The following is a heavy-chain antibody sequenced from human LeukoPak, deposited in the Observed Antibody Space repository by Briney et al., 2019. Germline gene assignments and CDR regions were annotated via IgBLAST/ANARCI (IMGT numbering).Heavy chain of an antibody. J-gene: IGHJ4*02. CDR2: ISGSGGST. Sequence: GGALRLSCAASGFTFSSYAMNWVRQAPGKGLEWVSAISGSGGSTYYADSVKGRFTISRDDSKNTLYLQMNSLRAEDTAVYYCARDVGDGYNYYFDYWGQGTLVTVSS. CDR1: GFTFSSYA. V-gene: IGHV3-23*01. D-gene: IGHD5-24*01. CDR3: ARDVGDGYNYYFDY.